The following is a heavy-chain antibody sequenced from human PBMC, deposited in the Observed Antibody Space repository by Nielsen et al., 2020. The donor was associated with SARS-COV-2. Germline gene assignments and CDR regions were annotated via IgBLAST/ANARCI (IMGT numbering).Heavy chain of an antibody. CDR2: ISWDSGDV. D-gene: IGHD1-14*01. V-gene: IGHV3-9*01. CDR1: GFKFHDYA. Sequence: SLKISCAASGFKFHDYAMHWVRQAPGKGLQWVSSISWDSGDVAYADSVQGRFTISRDNAEYSLHLQMRSLRPEDTAVYYCATATVLRGLEKTVPHGSSYYYYYGMDVWGQGTTVTVSS. J-gene: IGHJ6*02. CDR3: ATATVLRGLEKTVPHGSSYYYYYGMDV.